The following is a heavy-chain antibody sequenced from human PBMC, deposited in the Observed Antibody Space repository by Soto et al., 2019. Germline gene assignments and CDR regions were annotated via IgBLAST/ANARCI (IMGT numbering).Heavy chain of an antibody. Sequence: ASVKVSCKVSGYTLTELSMHWVRQPPGKGLEWMGGFDPEDGETIYAQKFQGRVTMTVGTSTDTAYMELSSLRSEDTAVYYCATGGANPADPDLVAQGDYWGQGTLVTVSS. J-gene: IGHJ4*02. V-gene: IGHV1-24*01. CDR3: ATGGANPADPDLVAQGDY. D-gene: IGHD5-12*01. CDR1: GYTLTELS. CDR2: FDPEDGET.